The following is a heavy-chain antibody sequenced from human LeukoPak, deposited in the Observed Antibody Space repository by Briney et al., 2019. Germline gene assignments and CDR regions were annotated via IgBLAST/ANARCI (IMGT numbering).Heavy chain of an antibody. CDR1: GFTVSSNY. CDR3: AKSIAARPGGYFDY. J-gene: IGHJ4*02. CDR2: IYSGGST. V-gene: IGHV3-53*01. Sequence: PGGSLRLSCAASGFTVSSNYMSWVRQAPGKGLEWVSVIYSGGSTYYADSVKGRFTISRDNSKNTLYLQMNSLRAEDTAVYYCAKSIAARPGGYFDYWGQGTLVTVSS. D-gene: IGHD6-6*01.